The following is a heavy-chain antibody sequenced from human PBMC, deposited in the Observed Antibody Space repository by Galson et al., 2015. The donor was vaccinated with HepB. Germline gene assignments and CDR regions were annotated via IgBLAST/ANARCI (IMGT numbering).Heavy chain of an antibody. CDR3: ARDRYCSSTSCLAFDI. Sequence: SLRLSCAASGFTFSSYSMNWVRQAPGKGLEWVSFISSSSSTIYYADSVKGRFTISRDNAKTSLYLQMNSLRAEDTAVYYCARDRYCSSTSCLAFDIWGQGTMVTVSS. V-gene: IGHV3-48*01. J-gene: IGHJ3*02. CDR2: ISSSSSTI. CDR1: GFTFSSYS. D-gene: IGHD2-2*01.